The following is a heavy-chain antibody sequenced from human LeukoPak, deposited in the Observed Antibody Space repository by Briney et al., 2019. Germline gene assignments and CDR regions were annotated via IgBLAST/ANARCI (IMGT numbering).Heavy chain of an antibody. D-gene: IGHD3-10*01. CDR1: GGSISSYY. CDR2: IYYSGST. J-gene: IGHJ4*02. CDR3: ARGVLWFGELSSEAPYYFDY. Sequence: SGTLSLTCTVSGGSISSYYWSWIRQPPGKGLEWIGYIYYSGSTNYNPSLKSRVTISVDTSKNQFSLKLSSVTAADTAVYYCARGVLWFGELSSEAPYYFDYWGQGTLVTVSS. V-gene: IGHV4-59*01.